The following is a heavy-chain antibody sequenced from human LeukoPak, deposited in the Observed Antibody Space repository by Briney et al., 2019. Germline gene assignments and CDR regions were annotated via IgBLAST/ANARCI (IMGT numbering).Heavy chain of an antibody. J-gene: IGHJ4*02. CDR2: ISSSRSYI. CDR3: ARGPPRTYYDFWSGYLRCDY. Sequence: GGSLRLSCAASGFTFSSYSMNWVRQAPGKGLEWVASISSSRSYIYYADSVKGRFTTSRDNAKHSLYLQMNSLRAEDTAVYYCARGPPRTYYDFWSGYLRCDYWGQGTLVTVSS. D-gene: IGHD3-3*01. V-gene: IGHV3-21*01. CDR1: GFTFSSYS.